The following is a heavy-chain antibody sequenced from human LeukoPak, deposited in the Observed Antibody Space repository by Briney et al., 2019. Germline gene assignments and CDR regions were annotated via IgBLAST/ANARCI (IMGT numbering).Heavy chain of an antibody. Sequence: SQTLSLTCTVSGGSISSGSYYWSWIRQPAGKGLEWIGRIYTSGSTNYNPSLKSRVTISVDTSKNQFSLKLSSVTAADTAVYYCARPGRYLGWFDPWGQGNLVTVSS. J-gene: IGHJ5*02. CDR3: ARPGRYLGWFDP. CDR2: IYTSGST. CDR1: GGSISSGSYY. D-gene: IGHD6-19*01. V-gene: IGHV4-61*02.